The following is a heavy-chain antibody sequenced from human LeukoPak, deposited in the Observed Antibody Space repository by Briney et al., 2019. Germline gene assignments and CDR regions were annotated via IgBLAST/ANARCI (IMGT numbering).Heavy chain of an antibody. CDR2: IHHSGST. J-gene: IGHJ4*02. D-gene: IGHD6-19*01. CDR1: GGSIRSYY. V-gene: IGHV4-59*01. Sequence: SETLSLTCSVSGGSIRSYYWSWIRQPPGKGLEYIGYIHHSGSTNNNPSLESRVTISIDTAKNQFSLKLNSVTAADTALYYCAAHRYSRGWYLGYWGQGTLVTVSS. CDR3: AAHRYSRGWYLGY.